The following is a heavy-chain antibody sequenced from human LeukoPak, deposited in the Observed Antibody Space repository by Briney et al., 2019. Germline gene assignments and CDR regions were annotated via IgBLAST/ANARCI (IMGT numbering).Heavy chain of an antibody. D-gene: IGHD3-10*01. Sequence: SETLSLTCAVSGDSIDSGDYYWSWIRQPPGKGLEWIGYIYYSGTTHSNPSLKSRLTMSMDTSKSQFSLILSSVTAADTAVYYCARASGRFGGFTGGKQDYYYFNFDVWGPGTTVTVSS. V-gene: IGHV4-30-4*01. CDR1: GDSIDSGDYY. CDR3: ARASGRFGGFTGGKQDYYYFNFDV. CDR2: IYYSGTT. J-gene: IGHJ6*02.